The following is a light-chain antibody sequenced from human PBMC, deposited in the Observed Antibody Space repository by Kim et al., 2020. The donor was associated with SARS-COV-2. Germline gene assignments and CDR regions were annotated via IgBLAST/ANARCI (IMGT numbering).Light chain of an antibody. CDR2: GAS. CDR1: QSVSSSY. J-gene: IGKJ3*01. CDR3: QQYGGSPPFT. V-gene: IGKV3-20*01. Sequence: EIVLTQSPGTLSLSPGERATLSCRASQSVSSSYLAWYQQKPRQAPSLLIYGASSRATGIPDRFSGSGSGTDFTLTISRLEPEDFAVYYCQQYGGSPPFTFGQGTKVDIK.